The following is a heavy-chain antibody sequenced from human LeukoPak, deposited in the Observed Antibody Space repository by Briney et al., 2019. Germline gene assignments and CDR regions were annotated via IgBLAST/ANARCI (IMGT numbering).Heavy chain of an antibody. V-gene: IGHV4-39*07. Sequence: SETLSLTCTVSGGSISSSSYYWGWIRRPPGKGLEWIGSVYYSGSTYYNPSLKSRVTISVDTSKNQFSLKLSSVTAADTAVYYCARTIFGVGYYYYYMDVWGKGTTVTVSS. CDR1: GGSISSSSYY. CDR3: ARTIFGVGYYYYYMDV. CDR2: VYYSGST. J-gene: IGHJ6*03. D-gene: IGHD3-3*01.